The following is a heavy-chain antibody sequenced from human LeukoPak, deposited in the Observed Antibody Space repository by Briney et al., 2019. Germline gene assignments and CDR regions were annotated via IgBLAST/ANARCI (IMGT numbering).Heavy chain of an antibody. D-gene: IGHD3-3*01. Sequence: SVKVSCKASGYTFTSYGISWVRQAPGQGLEWMGGIIPIFGTANYAQKFQGRVTITADESTSTAYMELSSLRSEDTAVYYCARTPCDFWSGYYYHWGQGTLVTVSS. CDR1: GYTFTSYG. CDR3: ARTPCDFWSGYYYH. CDR2: IIPIFGTA. J-gene: IGHJ4*02. V-gene: IGHV1-69*13.